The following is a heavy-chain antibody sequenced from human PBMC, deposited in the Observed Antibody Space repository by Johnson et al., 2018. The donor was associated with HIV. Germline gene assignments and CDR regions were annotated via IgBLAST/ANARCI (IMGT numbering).Heavy chain of an antibody. CDR1: GFIVSSNY. J-gene: IGHJ3*02. Sequence: VQLVESGGGLVQPGGSLRLSCAASGFIVSSNYMSWVRQAPGKGLEWVSVLYSGGSTYYADSVKGRFTISRDNAKNSLYLQMNSRRAEDTAVYYCARDGGVAAAVGVVAFDIWGQGTLVTVSS. CDR2: LYSGGST. D-gene: IGHD6-13*01. CDR3: ARDGGVAAAVGVVAFDI. V-gene: IGHV3-66*01.